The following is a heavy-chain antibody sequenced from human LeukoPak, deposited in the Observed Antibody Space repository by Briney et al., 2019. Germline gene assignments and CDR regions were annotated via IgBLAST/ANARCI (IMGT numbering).Heavy chain of an antibody. Sequence: GGSQRRSCAASGFTFSSYAMHWVRQAPGKGLEYVSAISSNGGSTYYANSVKGRFTISRDNSKSTLYLQMGSLRAEDMAVYYCAREGGAAEFDYWGQGTLVTVSS. CDR3: AREGGAAEFDY. D-gene: IGHD4-17*01. CDR1: GFTFSSYA. CDR2: ISSNGGST. V-gene: IGHV3-64*01. J-gene: IGHJ4*02.